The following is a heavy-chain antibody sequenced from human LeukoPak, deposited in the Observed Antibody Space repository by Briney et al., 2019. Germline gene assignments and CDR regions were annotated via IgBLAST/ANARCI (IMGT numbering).Heavy chain of an antibody. V-gene: IGHV4-30-4*08. CDR1: GGSISSGDYY. CDR2: IYYSGST. CDR3: ARAFWNDVSRVDY. J-gene: IGHJ4*02. D-gene: IGHD1-1*01. Sequence: SETLSLTCAVSGGSISSGDYYWSWIRQPPGEGLEWIGYIYYSGSTYYNPSLKSRIIISVDTSKNMFSLKLSSVIAADTAVYYCARAFWNDVSRVDYWGQGTLVTVSS.